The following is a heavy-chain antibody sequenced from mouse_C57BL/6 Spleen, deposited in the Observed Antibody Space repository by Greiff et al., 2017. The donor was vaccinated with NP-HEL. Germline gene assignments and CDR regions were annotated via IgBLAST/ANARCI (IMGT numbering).Heavy chain of an antibody. V-gene: IGHV1-53*01. CDR3: ARDSNYEGAWFAY. D-gene: IGHD2-5*01. J-gene: IGHJ3*01. CDR2: INPSNGGT. Sequence: QVQLQQSGTELVKPGASVKLSCKASGYTFTSYWMHWVKQRPGQGLEWIGNINPSNGGTNYNEKFKSKATLTVDKSSSTAYMQLSSLTSEDSAVYYCARDSNYEGAWFAYWGQGTLVTVSA. CDR1: GYTFTSYW.